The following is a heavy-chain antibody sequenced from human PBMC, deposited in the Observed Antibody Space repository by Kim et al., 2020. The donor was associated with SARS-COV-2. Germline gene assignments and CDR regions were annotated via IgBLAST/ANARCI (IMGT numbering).Heavy chain of an antibody. CDR3: AIVGLLYYFDY. Sequence: GGSLRLSCAASGFTFSSYGMHWVRQAPGKGLEWVAVISYDGSNKYYADSVKGRFTISRDNSKNTLYLQMNSLRAEDTAVYYCAIVGLLYYFDYWGQGTLVTVSS. CDR1: GFTFSSYG. CDR2: ISYDGSNK. V-gene: IGHV3-30*03. J-gene: IGHJ4*02. D-gene: IGHD3-10*01.